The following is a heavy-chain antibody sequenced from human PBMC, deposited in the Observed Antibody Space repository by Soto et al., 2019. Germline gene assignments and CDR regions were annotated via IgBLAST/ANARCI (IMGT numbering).Heavy chain of an antibody. V-gene: IGHV1-58*01. J-gene: IGHJ6*02. CDR3: AAYYGDYRGVEYYYGMDV. D-gene: IGHD4-17*01. Sequence: SVKVSCKASGFTFTSSAVQWVRQARGQRLEWIGWIVVGSGNTNYAQKFQERVTITRDMSTSTAYMELSSLRSEDTAVYYCAAYYGDYRGVEYYYGMDVWGQGTTVTVSS. CDR1: GFTFTSSA. CDR2: IVVGSGNT.